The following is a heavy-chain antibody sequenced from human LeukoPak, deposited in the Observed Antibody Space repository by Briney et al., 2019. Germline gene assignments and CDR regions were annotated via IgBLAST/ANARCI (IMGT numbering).Heavy chain of an antibody. CDR3: ARVVTMVRGVIRYFQH. V-gene: IGHV4-34*01. Sequence: SETLSLTCAVYGGSFSGYYWSWIRQPPGKGLEWLGEINHSGSTNYNPSLKSRVTISVDTSKNQLSLKLSSVTAADTAVYYCARVVTMVRGVIRYFQHWGQGTLVTFSS. D-gene: IGHD3-10*01. J-gene: IGHJ1*01. CDR2: INHSGST. CDR1: GGSFSGYY.